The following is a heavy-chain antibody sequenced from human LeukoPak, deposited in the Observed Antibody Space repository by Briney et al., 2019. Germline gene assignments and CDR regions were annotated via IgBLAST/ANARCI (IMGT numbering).Heavy chain of an antibody. Sequence: SETLSLTCAVYGGSFSGYYWSGIRQPPGKGLEWIGEINHSGSTNYNPSLKSRVTISVDTSKNQFSLKLSSVTAADTAVYYCARGTIVGARFDYWGQGTLVTVSS. D-gene: IGHD1-26*01. J-gene: IGHJ4*02. CDR1: GGSFSGYY. V-gene: IGHV4-34*01. CDR2: INHSGST. CDR3: ARGTIVGARFDY.